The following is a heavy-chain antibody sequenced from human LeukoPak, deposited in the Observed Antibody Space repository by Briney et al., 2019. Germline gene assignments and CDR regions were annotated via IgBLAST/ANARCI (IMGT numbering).Heavy chain of an antibody. Sequence: ASVKVSCKASGYTFTAYYIHWVRQAPGQGLEWMGWISPNNGGTNYAQKFQGRVTMTRDPSISTAYMELYSLRSDDPAVYYCVRGRRESNWNFFDYWGQGALVTVSS. D-gene: IGHD1-1*01. CDR1: GYTFTAYY. CDR2: ISPNNGGT. V-gene: IGHV1-2*02. J-gene: IGHJ4*02. CDR3: VRGRRESNWNFFDY.